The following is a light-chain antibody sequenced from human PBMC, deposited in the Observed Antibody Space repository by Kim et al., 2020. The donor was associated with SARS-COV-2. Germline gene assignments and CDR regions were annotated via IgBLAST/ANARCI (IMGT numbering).Light chain of an antibody. J-gene: IGKJ2*01. Sequence: ASVGDRVTITCRASRDINGWLAWYQHKPGHAPKLLIYKASNLQSEVPSRFSGSGSGRQFTLTINSLQPDDFATYYCQHYGTFPYTFGQGTKLEI. CDR2: KAS. CDR1: RDINGW. CDR3: QHYGTFPYT. V-gene: IGKV1-5*03.